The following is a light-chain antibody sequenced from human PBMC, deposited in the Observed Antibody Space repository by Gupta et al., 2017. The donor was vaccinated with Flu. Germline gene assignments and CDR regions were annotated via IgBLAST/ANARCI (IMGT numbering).Light chain of an antibody. J-gene: IGLJ3*02. Sequence: FMLTQPHSVSESPGKTVTISCTRSSGSIATNYVQWYRQRPGSAPSTVIYEDNQRPSTVPERFSGSIDRSSNSASLTISGLNTEDEADYYCQSYDSSSRWVFGGGTKLTVL. CDR2: EDN. CDR3: QSYDSSSRWV. CDR1: SGSIATNY. V-gene: IGLV6-57*03.